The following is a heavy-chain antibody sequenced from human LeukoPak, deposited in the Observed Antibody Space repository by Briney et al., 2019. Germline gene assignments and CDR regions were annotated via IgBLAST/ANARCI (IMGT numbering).Heavy chain of an antibody. Sequence: PSQTLSLTCTVSGGSISSGSYYWSWIRQPAGKGLEWIGRIYTSGSTNYNPSLKSRVTISVDTSKNQFSLKLSSVTAADTAVYYCACPDYYGSGSSVDYWGQGTLVPVSS. V-gene: IGHV4-61*02. CDR2: IYTSGST. CDR1: GGSISSGSYY. D-gene: IGHD3-10*01. J-gene: IGHJ4*02. CDR3: ACPDYYGSGSSVDY.